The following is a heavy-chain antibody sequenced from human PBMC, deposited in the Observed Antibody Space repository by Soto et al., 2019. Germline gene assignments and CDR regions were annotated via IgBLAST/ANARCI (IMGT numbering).Heavy chain of an antibody. Sequence: EVQLVESGGGLVQPGGSLRLSCAASGLTVSTNPMSWVRQAPGKGLEWVSVIYTGGGTHYADSVKGRFTISRDNSKNTVDLQMHRLRPEDTVVYCCARDGSGDWGQGTLVTVSS. V-gene: IGHV3-66*01. CDR3: ARDGSGD. CDR2: IYTGGGT. CDR1: GLTVSTNP. J-gene: IGHJ4*02.